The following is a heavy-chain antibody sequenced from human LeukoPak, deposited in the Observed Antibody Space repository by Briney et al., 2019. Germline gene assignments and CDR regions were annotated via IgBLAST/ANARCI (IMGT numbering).Heavy chain of an antibody. D-gene: IGHD4-23*01. V-gene: IGHV3-23*01. CDR2: ISGSGGST. CDR3: AKDGAFATVVTPDACDI. CDR1: GFTFSSYA. Sequence: GGSLRLSCAASGFTFSSYAMSWVRQAPGKGMEWDSAISGSGGSTYYADSVKGRFTISRDNSKNTLYLQMNSLRAEDTAVYYCAKDGAFATVVTPDACDIWGQGTMVTVSS. J-gene: IGHJ3*02.